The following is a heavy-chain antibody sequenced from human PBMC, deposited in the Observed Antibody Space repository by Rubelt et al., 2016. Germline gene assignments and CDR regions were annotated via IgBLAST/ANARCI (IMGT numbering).Heavy chain of an antibody. J-gene: IGHJ4*02. CDR3: ARDRYSSLGYIDY. D-gene: IGHD6-13*01. CDR2: ISYDGSNK. CDR1: GFTFSSYS. V-gene: IGHV3-30*03. Sequence: VQLVESGGGLVQPGGSLRLSCAASGFTFSSYSMNWVRQAPGKGLEWVAVISYDGSNKYYADSVKGRFTISRDNSKNSLYLQMNSLRAEDTAVFYCARDRYSSLGYIDYWGQGTLVTVSS.